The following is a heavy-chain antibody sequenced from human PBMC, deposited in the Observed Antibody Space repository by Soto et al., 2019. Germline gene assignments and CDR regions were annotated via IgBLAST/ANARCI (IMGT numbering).Heavy chain of an antibody. J-gene: IGHJ4*02. Sequence: GGSLRLSCAASGFTFSSYAMTWVRQAPGKGLEWVSTISGGGGSTYYADSVKGRFTISRDNSKNTLYLQMNSLRAEDTAIYYCAKRRDGYSFDYWGKGALVTVSS. CDR1: GFTFSSYA. CDR2: ISGGGGST. V-gene: IGHV3-23*01. CDR3: AKRRDGYSFDY. D-gene: IGHD4-4*01.